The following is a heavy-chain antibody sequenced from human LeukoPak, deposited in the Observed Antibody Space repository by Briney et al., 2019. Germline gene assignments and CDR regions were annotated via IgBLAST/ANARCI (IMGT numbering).Heavy chain of an antibody. CDR3: ARDRTTSTRGSFPI. J-gene: IGHJ3*02. CDR2: IYYSGST. D-gene: IGHD1-1*01. V-gene: IGHV4-59*01. Sequence: SETLSLTCTVSGGSISSYYWSWIRQPPGKGLEWIGYIYYSGSTNYNPSLKSRVTISVDTSKNQFSLKLSSVTAADTAVYYCARDRTTSTRGSFPIWGQGTMVTVSS. CDR1: GGSISSYY.